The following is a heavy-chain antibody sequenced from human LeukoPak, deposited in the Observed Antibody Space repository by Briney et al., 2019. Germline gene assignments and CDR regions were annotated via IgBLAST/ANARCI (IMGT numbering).Heavy chain of an antibody. Sequence: SETLSLTCAVYGGSFSGYYWSWIRQPPGKGLERIGEINHSGSTNYNPSLKSRVTISVDTSKNQFSLKLSSVTAADTAVYYCAAVAGTLPLFDYWGQGALVTVSS. V-gene: IGHV4-34*01. J-gene: IGHJ4*02. CDR3: AAVAGTLPLFDY. CDR2: INHSGST. CDR1: GGSFSGYY. D-gene: IGHD6-19*01.